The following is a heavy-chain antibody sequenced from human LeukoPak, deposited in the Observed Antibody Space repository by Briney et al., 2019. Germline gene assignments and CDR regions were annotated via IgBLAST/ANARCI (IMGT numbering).Heavy chain of an antibody. V-gene: IGHV3-53*01. J-gene: IGHJ4*02. D-gene: IGHD6-13*01. Sequence: PGGSLRLSCAASGFTVSSNYMSWVRQAPGKGLEWVSVIYSGGSTYYADSVKGRFTISRDNSKNTLYLQMNSLRAKDTAVYYCARAGYSSSWYYFDYWGQGTLVTVSS. CDR1: GFTVSSNY. CDR2: IYSGGST. CDR3: ARAGYSSSWYYFDY.